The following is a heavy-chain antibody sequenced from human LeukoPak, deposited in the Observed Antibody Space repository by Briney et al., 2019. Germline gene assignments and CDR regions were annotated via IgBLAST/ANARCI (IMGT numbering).Heavy chain of an antibody. Sequence: PGGSLRLSCAVSEFTVGSNYMSGVRKAPGKGREGASVIYSAGTTYYADSVKGRFTISRDNSKNTLYLQMNRLRAEDTAVYYCASPLGYHYYSSGVLDHWGRGTLVTVSS. CDR3: ASPLGYHYYSSGVLDH. CDR2: IYSAGTT. J-gene: IGHJ4*02. V-gene: IGHV3-66*01. CDR1: EFTVGSNY. D-gene: IGHD3-22*01.